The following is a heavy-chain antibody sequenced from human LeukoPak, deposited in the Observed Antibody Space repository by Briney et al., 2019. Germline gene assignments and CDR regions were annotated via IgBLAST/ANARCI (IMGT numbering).Heavy chain of an antibody. V-gene: IGHV4-38-2*02. Sequence: PSETLSLTCTVSAYSISSSNYWGWIWQPPGKGLEWIGSVYHNGGPYYDPSLKSRVTISVDTSKNQFSLRVNSVTATDTAVYYCARVITAGSYYCDTWGQGTLVTVSS. J-gene: IGHJ4*02. D-gene: IGHD1-14*01. CDR2: VYHNGGP. CDR3: ARVITAGSYYCDT. CDR1: AYSISSSNY.